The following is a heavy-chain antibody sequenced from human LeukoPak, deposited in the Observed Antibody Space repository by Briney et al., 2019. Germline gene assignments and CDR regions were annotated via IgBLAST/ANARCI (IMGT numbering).Heavy chain of an antibody. V-gene: IGHV1-69*13. J-gene: IGHJ1*01. CDR3: AGHQKDQITNIVVVPAAIDGAEYFQH. CDR1: GGTFSSYA. D-gene: IGHD2-2*02. CDR2: IIPIFGTA. Sequence: SVKVSCKASGGTFSSYAISWVRQAPGQGLEWMGGIIPIFGTANYAQKFQGRVTITADESTSTAYMELSSLRSEDTAVYYCAGHQKDQITNIVVVPAAIDGAEYFQHWGQGTLVTVSS.